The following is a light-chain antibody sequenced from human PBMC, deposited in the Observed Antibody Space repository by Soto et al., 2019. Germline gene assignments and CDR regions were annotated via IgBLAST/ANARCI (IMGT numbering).Light chain of an antibody. CDR1: QSVSSN. Sequence: EIVLTQSPATLSLSPGERATLSCRASQSVSSNLAWYQQKPGQAPRLLIYGTSNRAAGIPARFSGSGSGTEFTLTISSLQSEDFAVYYCHQYNHWLTWTFGQGTKVDIK. V-gene: IGKV3-15*01. CDR2: GTS. J-gene: IGKJ1*01. CDR3: HQYNHWLTWT.